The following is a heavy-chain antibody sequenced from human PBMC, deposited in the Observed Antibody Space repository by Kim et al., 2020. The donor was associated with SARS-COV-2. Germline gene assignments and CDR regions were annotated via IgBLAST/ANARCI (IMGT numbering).Heavy chain of an antibody. V-gene: IGHV4-39*01. CDR1: DGSISSSDYY. CDR2: IYYTGST. CDR3: PRRTRRYIYVYFVY. D-gene: IGHD5-18*01. J-gene: IGHJ4*01. Sequence: SETLSLTCTFSDGSISSSDYYWGWIRQPPGKGLEWLGSIYYTGSTYYNPSLKSRVTISVDTSKNQFSLKLSSVTAADTAFYSCPRRTRRYIYVYFVYWG.